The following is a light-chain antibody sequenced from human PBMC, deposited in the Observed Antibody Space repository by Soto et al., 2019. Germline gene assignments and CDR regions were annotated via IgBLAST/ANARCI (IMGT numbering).Light chain of an antibody. J-gene: IGKJ1*01. Sequence: DIQMTQSPSTRSASVGDRVTITCRASQTSNWLAWYQQKPGKAPKLLIYKPSSLESWIPSRFRGSGSGTEFTLTISSLQPDDFATYDCQQYNNYSPRTFGQGTKVEIK. CDR3: QQYNNYSPRT. CDR1: QTSNW. CDR2: KPS. V-gene: IGKV1-5*03.